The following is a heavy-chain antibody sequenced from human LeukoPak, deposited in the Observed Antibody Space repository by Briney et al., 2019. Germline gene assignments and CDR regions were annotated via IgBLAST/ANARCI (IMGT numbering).Heavy chain of an antibody. Sequence: GGSLRLSCVVSRFPFSIYEMNWVRQAPGKGLEWVGRIKSKADGGTADYAAPVTGRFTISRDDSRNTVYLQMSSLKIEDTGVYYCLTTRWGQGTLVTVSS. CDR1: RFPFSIYE. J-gene: IGHJ4*02. CDR3: LTTR. V-gene: IGHV3-15*01. CDR2: IKSKADGGTA.